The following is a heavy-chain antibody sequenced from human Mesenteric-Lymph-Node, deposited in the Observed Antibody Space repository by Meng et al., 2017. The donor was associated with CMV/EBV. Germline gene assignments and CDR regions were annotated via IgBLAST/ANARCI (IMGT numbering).Heavy chain of an antibody. J-gene: IGHJ6*02. Sequence: GSLRLSCTVSGGSVSSDSYHWSWVRQPPGKGLEWIGGIFYTRSSFYNPSLKSRVTMSLDTSRNQFSLRLSSVTAADTAVYYCARAPIAVTSYYYSGMDVWGQGTTVTVSS. D-gene: IGHD6-19*01. CDR1: GGSVSSDSYH. CDR2: IFYTRSS. CDR3: ARAPIAVTSYYYSGMDV. V-gene: IGHV4-39*07.